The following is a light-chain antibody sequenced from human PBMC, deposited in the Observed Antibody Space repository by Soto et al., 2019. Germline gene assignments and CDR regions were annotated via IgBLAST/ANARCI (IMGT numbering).Light chain of an antibody. J-gene: IGLJ1*01. CDR2: GNS. V-gene: IGLV1-40*01. CDR1: SSNIGAGYD. Sequence: QSVLAQPPSVSGAPGQRVTISCTGSSSNIGAGYDVHWYQQLPGTAPKLLIYGNSNRPSGVPDRFSGSKSGTSASLAITGLQAEDEADYYCQSSDSSLSGSYVFGTGTKDTDL. CDR3: QSSDSSLSGSYV.